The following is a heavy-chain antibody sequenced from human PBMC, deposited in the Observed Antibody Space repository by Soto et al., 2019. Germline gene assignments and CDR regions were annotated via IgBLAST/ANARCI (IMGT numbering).Heavy chain of an antibody. Sequence: TSETLSLTCTVSGGSISSYYWSWIRQPPGKGLEWIGYIYYSGSTNYNPSLKSRVTISVDTSKNQFSLKLSSVTAADTAVYYCARHNIAVAGTWGDWFDPWGQGTLVTVSS. CDR3: ARHNIAVAGTWGDWFDP. CDR1: GGSISSYY. D-gene: IGHD6-19*01. V-gene: IGHV4-59*08. J-gene: IGHJ5*02. CDR2: IYYSGST.